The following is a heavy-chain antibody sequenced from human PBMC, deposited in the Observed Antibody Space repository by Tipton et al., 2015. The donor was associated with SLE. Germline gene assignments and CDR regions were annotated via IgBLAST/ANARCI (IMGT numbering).Heavy chain of an antibody. Sequence: LRLSCTVSNYSISSGYYWGWIRQPPGKGLEWIGSMYHSGATFYNASLKSRVTISVDTSKNQFSLKLSSVTAADTALYYCARDPYDSWSDYQATFDYWGQGTLVTVSP. CDR1: NYSISSGYY. CDR3: ARDPYDSWSDYQATFDY. V-gene: IGHV4-38-2*02. D-gene: IGHD3-3*01. CDR2: MYHSGAT. J-gene: IGHJ4*02.